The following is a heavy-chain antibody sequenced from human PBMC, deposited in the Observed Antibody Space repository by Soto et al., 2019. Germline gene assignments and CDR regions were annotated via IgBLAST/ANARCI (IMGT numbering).Heavy chain of an antibody. V-gene: IGHV3-43*01. CDR3: AKDIASSVWYSLDY. CDR2: VSWDGGST. CDR1: GFTFGDYT. J-gene: IGHJ4*02. Sequence: EVQLVESGGVVVQPGGSLRLSCAASGFTFGDYTMHWVRQAPGKGLEWVSLVSWDGGSTYYADSVKGRFTISRDNSKNSMYMQMNSLRAEDTSLYYCAKDIASSVWYSLDYWGQGTLFTVS. D-gene: IGHD6-19*01.